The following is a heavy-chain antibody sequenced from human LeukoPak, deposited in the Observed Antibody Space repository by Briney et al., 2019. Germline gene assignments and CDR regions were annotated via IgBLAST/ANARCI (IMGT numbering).Heavy chain of an antibody. J-gene: IGHJ4*02. D-gene: IGHD3-16*02. CDR2: FIPILGTA. V-gene: IGHV1-69*06. CDR1: GGSFSDYA. Sequence: SVKVSCKASGGSFSDYALNWVRQAPGQGLGWMGVFIPILGTANSTQKFQGRVTITADISTNTAYMELSSLRSEDTVVYYCARAALARGRYVWGSYRSQYYFDYWGQGTLVTVSS. CDR3: ARAALARGRYVWGSYRSQYYFDY.